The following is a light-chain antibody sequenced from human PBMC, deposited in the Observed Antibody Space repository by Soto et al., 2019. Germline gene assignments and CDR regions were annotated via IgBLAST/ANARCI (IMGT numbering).Light chain of an antibody. CDR3: QQSYSTPRWT. CDR1: QSIRNY. Sequence: DIQMTQSPSSLSASVGDRVTITCRASQSIRNYLNWYQHKPGKDPQFLFYAASNLQSGVPPRFSGSGSATDFTLTTSSLQPEDFATYYCQQSYSTPRWTFGQGTKVEIK. CDR2: AAS. V-gene: IGKV1-39*01. J-gene: IGKJ1*01.